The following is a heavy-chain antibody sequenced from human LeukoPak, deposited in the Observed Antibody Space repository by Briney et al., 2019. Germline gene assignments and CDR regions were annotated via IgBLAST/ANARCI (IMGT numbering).Heavy chain of an antibody. CDR2: ITTSTSAI. V-gene: IGHV3-48*01. CDR3: ARGIAVAAHLDAFDI. Sequence: GGSLKLSCAASGFTFRTYNMNWVRQAPGKGLEWLSYITTSTSAIYYADSVKGRFTISRDNAKNSLYLQMNNLRAEDTAVYYCARGIAVAAHLDAFDIWGQGTMVTVSS. D-gene: IGHD6-19*01. CDR1: GFTFRTYN. J-gene: IGHJ3*02.